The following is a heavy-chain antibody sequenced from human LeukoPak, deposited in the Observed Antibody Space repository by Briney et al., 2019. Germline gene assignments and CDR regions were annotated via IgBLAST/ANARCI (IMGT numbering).Heavy chain of an antibody. CDR2: ISGSGGST. CDR1: GFTFSSYA. Sequence: PGGPLRLSCAASGFTFSSYAMSWVRQAPGKGLEWVSAISGSGGSTYYADSVKGRFTISRDNSKNTLYLQMNSLRAEDTAVYYCAKCHYYDSSGYFNVEQNFDYWGQGTLVTVSS. J-gene: IGHJ4*02. D-gene: IGHD3-22*01. V-gene: IGHV3-23*01. CDR3: AKCHYYDSSGYFNVEQNFDY.